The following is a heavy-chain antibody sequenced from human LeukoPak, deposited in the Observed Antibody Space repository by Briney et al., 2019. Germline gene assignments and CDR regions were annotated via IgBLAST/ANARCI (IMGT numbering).Heavy chain of an antibody. CDR2: IYYSGST. D-gene: IGHD4-17*01. J-gene: IGHJ4*02. V-gene: IGHV4-59*01. CDR3: ARVGSVTTMSAFYFDY. CDR1: GGSISSYY. Sequence: KASETLSLTCTVSGGSISSYYWSWIRQPPGKGLEWIGYIYYSGSTNYNPSLKSQVTISVDTSKNQFSLKLSSVTAADTAVYYCARVGSVTTMSAFYFDYWGQGTLVTVSS.